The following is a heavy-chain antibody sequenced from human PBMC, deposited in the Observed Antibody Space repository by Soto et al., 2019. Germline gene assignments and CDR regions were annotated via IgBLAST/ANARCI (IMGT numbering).Heavy chain of an antibody. Sequence: PGGSLRLSCAASGFSVSSFYMTWVRQAPGKGLEWVSVISSDGSTNYADSVKGRFTISRDNSKNTLNLKMNSLRAEDTAVYYCAMDRLGGAYDFWHGGQGTLVTVSS. J-gene: IGHJ4*02. CDR1: GFSVSSFY. D-gene: IGHD3-3*01. CDR2: ISSDGST. V-gene: IGHV3-66*01. CDR3: AMDRLGGAYDFWH.